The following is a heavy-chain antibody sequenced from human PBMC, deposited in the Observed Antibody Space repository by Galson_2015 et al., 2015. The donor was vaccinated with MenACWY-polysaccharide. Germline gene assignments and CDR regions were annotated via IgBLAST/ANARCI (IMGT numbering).Heavy chain of an antibody. CDR3: AKRMTTVGAFDI. V-gene: IGHV1-46*01. D-gene: IGHD4-23*01. Sequence: SVKVSCKAGGLTLTDYFFHWVRQAPGQGLAWMGVINPVSGSTSYAQMFQGRVTMTRDTSLSTIYMELSSLTSEDAAVYYCAKRMTTVGAFDIWGHGTMVTVSS. CDR2: INPVSGST. CDR1: GLTLTDYF. J-gene: IGHJ3*02.